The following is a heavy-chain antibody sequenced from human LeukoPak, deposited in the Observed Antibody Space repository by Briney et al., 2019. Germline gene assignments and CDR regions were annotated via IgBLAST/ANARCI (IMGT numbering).Heavy chain of an antibody. CDR2: TSSSDAGT. Sequence: PWGSLRLSCAASGFSLSSHAMSWVRQAPGKGLEWVSATSSSDAGTYYADSVRGRFTISRDNSKNTLYLQMNSLRAEDTAVYYCARPRGCGSSRCNNFDYWGQGTLVTVSS. J-gene: IGHJ4*02. D-gene: IGHD2-2*01. V-gene: IGHV3-23*01. CDR3: ARPRGCGSSRCNNFDY. CDR1: GFSLSSHA.